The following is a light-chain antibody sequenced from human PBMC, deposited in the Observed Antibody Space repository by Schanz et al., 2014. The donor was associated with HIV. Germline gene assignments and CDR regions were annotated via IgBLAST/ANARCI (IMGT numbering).Light chain of an antibody. J-gene: IGKJ1*01. Sequence: EIVLTQSPATLSLSPGERATLSCRASQSVSSNLAWYQQKPGQAPRLLIYAASTRATGIPARFSGSGSGTEFTLTISSLQSEDFVVYYCQQYNGWPVAFGQGTKVEI. V-gene: IGKV3-15*01. CDR1: QSVSSN. CDR2: AAS. CDR3: QQYNGWPVA.